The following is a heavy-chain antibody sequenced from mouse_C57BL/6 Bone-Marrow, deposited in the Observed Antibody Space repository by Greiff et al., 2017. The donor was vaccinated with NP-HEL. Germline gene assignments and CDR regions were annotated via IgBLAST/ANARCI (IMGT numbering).Heavy chain of an antibody. V-gene: IGHV5-4*01. CDR2: ISDGGSYT. Sequence: EVQGVESGGGLVKPGGSLKLSCAASGFTFSSYAMSWVRQTPEKRLAWVATISDGGSYTYYPDNVKGRFTISRDNAKNNLYLQMSHLKSEDTAMYYCAREDFDYWGQGTTLTVSS. J-gene: IGHJ2*01. CDR3: AREDFDY. CDR1: GFTFSSYA.